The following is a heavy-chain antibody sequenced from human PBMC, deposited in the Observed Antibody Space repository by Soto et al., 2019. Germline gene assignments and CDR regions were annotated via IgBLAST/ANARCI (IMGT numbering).Heavy chain of an antibody. Sequence: EVQLLESGGGLVQPGGSLRLSCAASGFTFSSYAMSWVRQAPGKGLEWVSAISGSGGSTYYADSVKGRFTISRDNSKNTLYLQMNSLSAEDTAVYYCAKAKSSGWYQTDYFDYWGQGTLVTVSS. CDR2: ISGSGGST. CDR3: AKAKSSGWYQTDYFDY. CDR1: GFTFSSYA. D-gene: IGHD6-19*01. V-gene: IGHV3-23*01. J-gene: IGHJ4*02.